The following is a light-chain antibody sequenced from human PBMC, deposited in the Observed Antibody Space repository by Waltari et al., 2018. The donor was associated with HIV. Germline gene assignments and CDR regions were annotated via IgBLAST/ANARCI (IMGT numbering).Light chain of an antibody. V-gene: IGKV4-1*01. CDR3: QQYYSTPWT. Sequence: QSPDSLAVSLGERATINCKSSQSVLYSSDKKNYLAWYQQKSGQPPKVLIYWASTRESGVPDRFSGSGSGTDFTLTISSLQAEDVAVYYCQQYYSTPWTFGQGTKVEIK. CDR1: QSVLYSSDKKNY. CDR2: WAS. J-gene: IGKJ1*01.